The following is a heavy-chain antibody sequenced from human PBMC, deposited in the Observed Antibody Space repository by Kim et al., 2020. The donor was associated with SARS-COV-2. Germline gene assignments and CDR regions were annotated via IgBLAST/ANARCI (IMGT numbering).Heavy chain of an antibody. J-gene: IGHJ3*02. D-gene: IGHD2-2*02. Sequence: GGSLRLSCAASGFTFSDYYMSWIRQAPGKGLEWVSYISSSSSYTNYADSVKGRFTISRDNAKNSLYLQMNSLRAEDTAVYYCARLLAGPYCSSTSCYTGSDAFDIWGQGTMVTVSS. V-gene: IGHV3-11*06. CDR2: ISSSSSYT. CDR3: ARLLAGPYCSSTSCYTGSDAFDI. CDR1: GFTFSDYY.